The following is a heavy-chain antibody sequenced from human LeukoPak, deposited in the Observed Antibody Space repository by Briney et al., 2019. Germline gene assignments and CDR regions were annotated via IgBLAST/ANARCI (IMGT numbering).Heavy chain of an antibody. V-gene: IGHV3-30*02. CDR1: GFTFSSYG. CDR2: IRYDGSNK. Sequence: GSLRLSCAASGFTFSSYGMHWVRQAPGKGLEWVAFIRYDGSNKYYADSVKGRFTISIDNSKNTLYLQINSLRTEDTAVYYCAKDLFHTLMGGVLDYWGQGTLVTVSS. CDR3: AKDLFHTLMGGVLDY. J-gene: IGHJ4*02. D-gene: IGHD3-16*01.